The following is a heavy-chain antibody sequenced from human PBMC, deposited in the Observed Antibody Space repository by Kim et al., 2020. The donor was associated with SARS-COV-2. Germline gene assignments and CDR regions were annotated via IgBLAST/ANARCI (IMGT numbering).Heavy chain of an antibody. D-gene: IGHD4-4*01. V-gene: IGHV1-18*01. CDR2: ISTNTGAT. CDR3: ARHEVVGDYSGRYYVY. CDR1: GYTFVNYG. J-gene: IGHJ4*02. Sequence: ASVKVSCKTSGYTFVNYGISWVRQAPGQGLDWMGWISTNTGATKFAQKLQGRVTLTTDTSTTTAYMELRSLRSDDTAVYYCARHEVVGDYSGRYYVYWGQGTLVTVSS.